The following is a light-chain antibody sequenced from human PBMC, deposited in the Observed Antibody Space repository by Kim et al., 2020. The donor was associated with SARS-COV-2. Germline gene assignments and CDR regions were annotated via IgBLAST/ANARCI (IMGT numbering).Light chain of an antibody. V-gene: IGKV1-39*01. CDR2: AAA. Sequence: SVADMVSSTCLASQRNSSYLNWYQQKPGRAPKLLIYAAAGLQSGIPSRFSGIGSGTDFTLTISSLQPENFATYYCQRGYSTPPAASFGQGTKLEI. J-gene: IGKJ2*03. CDR3: QRGYSTPPAAS. CDR1: QRNSSY.